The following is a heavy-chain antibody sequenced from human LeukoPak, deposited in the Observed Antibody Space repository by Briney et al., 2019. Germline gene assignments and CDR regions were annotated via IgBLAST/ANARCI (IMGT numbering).Heavy chain of an antibody. CDR1: LFTLSIYT. J-gene: IGHJ5*02. CDR2: IKEDGSEK. V-gene: IGHV3-7*01. CDR3: ATVRGIVVEVPTNNCFDP. D-gene: IGHD2-15*01. Sequence: PRGSLRLSPVPSLFTLSIYTTRFVCQAPGKGLEWVANIKEDGSEKYYVDSVKGRFTISRDNAKNSLYTKMTILRAMDTVVYYCATVRGIVVEVPTNNCFDPWGQGTLVTVSS.